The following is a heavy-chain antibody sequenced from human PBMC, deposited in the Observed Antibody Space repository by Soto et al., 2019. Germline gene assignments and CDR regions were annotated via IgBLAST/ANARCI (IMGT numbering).Heavy chain of an antibody. Sequence: SDNLSLTFAAHGGSLSGYYCSSILQPPWKVLHWIGEINHMGSTNYNPSLKSRFNISVDTSKNQCSLNLSSVTTADTAVYYCARPKRLLWFGEVLASSYFDYWGQGTLVTVPS. J-gene: IGHJ4*02. V-gene: IGHV4-34*01. CDR2: INHMGST. CDR1: GGSLSGYY. CDR3: ARPKRLLWFGEVLASSYFDY. D-gene: IGHD3-10*01.